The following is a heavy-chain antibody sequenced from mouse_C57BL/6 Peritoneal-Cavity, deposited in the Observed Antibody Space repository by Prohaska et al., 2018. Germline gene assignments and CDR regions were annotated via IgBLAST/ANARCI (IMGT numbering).Heavy chain of an antibody. D-gene: IGHD1-1*01. CDR2: INSDGSAI. CDR3: MRYGSYWYFDV. J-gene: IGHJ1*03. Sequence: EVQLLETGGGLVQPGRSRGLSCEGSGFTFSGFWMSWVRQTPGKTLEWIGDINSDGSAINYAPSIKDRFTIFRDNDKSTLYLQMSNVRSEDTATYFCMRYGSYWYFDVWGTGTTVTVSS. V-gene: IGHV11-2*01. CDR1: GFTFSGFW.